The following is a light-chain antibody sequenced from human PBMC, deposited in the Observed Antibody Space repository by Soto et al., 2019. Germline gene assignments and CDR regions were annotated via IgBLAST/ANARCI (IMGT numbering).Light chain of an antibody. J-gene: IGLJ1*01. V-gene: IGLV1-47*01. CDR3: SAWDDSLSAYV. CDR2: HNY. CDR1: SSNIGSDF. Sequence: QSALTQPPSASRTPGQRVTISCSGSSSNIGSDFVYWYQQLPGTAPKLLIYHNYQRPSGVPDRFSGSKSGTSGSLAISDLRSEDEADYYCSAWDDSLSAYVFGAGTKLTVL.